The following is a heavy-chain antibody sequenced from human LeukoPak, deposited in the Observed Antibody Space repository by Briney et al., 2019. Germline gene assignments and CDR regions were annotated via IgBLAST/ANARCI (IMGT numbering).Heavy chain of an antibody. D-gene: IGHD3-22*01. J-gene: IGHJ4*02. CDR2: ISYDGSDK. V-gene: IGHV3-30-3*01. CDR3: ARGRYYYDISGYFDY. Sequence: PGRSLRLSCAASGFTFSNYAIPWVRQAPGKGLEWVALISYDGSDKYYADSVKGRFTMSRDNSKNTLFLEVNSLRAEDTAIYYCARGRYYYDISGYFDYWGQGTLVAVSS. CDR1: GFTFSNYA.